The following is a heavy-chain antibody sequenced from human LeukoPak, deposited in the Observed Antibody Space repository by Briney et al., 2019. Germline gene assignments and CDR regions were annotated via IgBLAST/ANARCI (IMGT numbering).Heavy chain of an antibody. D-gene: IGHD3-16*01. J-gene: IGHJ4*02. CDR3: ATMPPRGGRRDTPDY. V-gene: IGHV1-8*01. Sequence: ASVKVSCKASGYTFTNHDINWVRQDTGQGLEWMGWVNPNSGNIGYAQKLQGRITMTWDTSISTAYLELSSLRSEDTAIYYCATMPPRGGRRDTPDYWGQGTLVTVSS. CDR1: GYTFTNHD. CDR2: VNPNSGNI.